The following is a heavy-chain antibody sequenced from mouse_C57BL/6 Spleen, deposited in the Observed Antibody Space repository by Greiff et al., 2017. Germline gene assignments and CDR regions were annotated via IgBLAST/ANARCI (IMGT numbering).Heavy chain of an antibody. CDR1: GYTFTSYW. J-gene: IGHJ1*03. V-gene: IGHV1-69*01. D-gene: IGHD4-1*01. Sequence: VQLQQPGAELVMPGASVKLSCKASGYTFTSYWMHWVKQRPGQGLEWIGEIDPSDSYTNYNQKFKGKSTLTVDKSSSTAYMQLSSLTSEDSAVYYCASLTGPWYFDVWGTGTTVTVSS. CDR2: IDPSDSYT. CDR3: ASLTGPWYFDV.